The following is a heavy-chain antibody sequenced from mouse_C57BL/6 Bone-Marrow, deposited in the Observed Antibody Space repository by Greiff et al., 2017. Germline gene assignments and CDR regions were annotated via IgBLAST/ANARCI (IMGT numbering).Heavy chain of an antibody. D-gene: IGHD1-1*01. Sequence: VMLVESGAELVRPGTSVKVSCKASGYAFTNYLIEWVKQRPGQGLEWIGVINPGSGGTNYNEKFKGKATLTADKSSSTAYMQLSSLTSEDSAVYFCATIYYYGSSYAMDYWGQGTSVTVSS. CDR3: ATIYYYGSSYAMDY. J-gene: IGHJ4*01. CDR1: GYAFTNYL. V-gene: IGHV1-54*01. CDR2: INPGSGGT.